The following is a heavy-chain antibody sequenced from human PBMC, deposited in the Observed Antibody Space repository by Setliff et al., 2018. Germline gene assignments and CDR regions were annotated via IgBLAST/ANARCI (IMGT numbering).Heavy chain of an antibody. D-gene: IGHD3-22*01. CDR3: ARTGTTYYYSCMDV. CDR1: GAPISTYH. Sequence: SETLSLTCAVSGAPISTYHWSWLRQPPGKGLEWIGYVSYGGSTKYNPSLESRVTISLDAPKNQFSLKLTSVTAADTAVYYCARTGTTYYYSCMDVWGKGTTVTVSS. J-gene: IGHJ6*03. CDR2: VSYGGST. V-gene: IGHV4-59*08.